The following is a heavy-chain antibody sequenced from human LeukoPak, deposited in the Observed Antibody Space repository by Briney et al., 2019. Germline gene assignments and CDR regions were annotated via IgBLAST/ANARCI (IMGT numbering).Heavy chain of an antibody. D-gene: IGHD3-10*01. CDR2: IIPIFGTA. CDR1: GGTFSSYA. J-gene: IGHJ4*02. CDR3: ARGTRSDRKWFGEFDLDY. Sequence: GASVKVSCKASGGTFSSYAISWVRQAPGQGLEWMGGIIPIFGTANYAQKFQGRVTVTADESTSTAYMELSSLRSEDTAVYYCARGTRSDRKWFGEFDLDYWGQGTLVTVSS. V-gene: IGHV1-69*13.